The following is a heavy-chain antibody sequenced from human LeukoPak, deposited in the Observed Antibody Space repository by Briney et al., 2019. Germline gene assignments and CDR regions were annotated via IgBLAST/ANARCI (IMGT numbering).Heavy chain of an antibody. CDR2: FLYCGST. D-gene: IGHD6-19*01. Sequence: SETLSLTCTVSGGSISSSSFYWGWSRQPPGKGPELIGTFLYCGSTYYNPSLRSRVAMSLETSKNQLSLRLSSVTAADTAVYYCARQGYISGQGFRNNWFDPWGQGSLVPVSS. V-gene: IGHV4-39*01. CDR3: ARQGYISGQGFRNNWFDP. J-gene: IGHJ5*02. CDR1: GGSISSSSFY.